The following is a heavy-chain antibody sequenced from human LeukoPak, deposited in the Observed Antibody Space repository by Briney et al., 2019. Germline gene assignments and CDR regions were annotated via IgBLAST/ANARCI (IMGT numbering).Heavy chain of an antibody. V-gene: IGHV3-9*01. Sequence: GGSLRLSCAASGFTFDDYAMHWVRQAPGKGLEWVSGISWNSVNIGHEDSVKGRFTISRDNAKNSLHLQMNSLRPEDTALYYCARSRNYFDYWGQGTLVTVSS. CDR3: ARSRNYFDY. J-gene: IGHJ4*02. CDR2: ISWNSVNI. CDR1: GFTFDDYA.